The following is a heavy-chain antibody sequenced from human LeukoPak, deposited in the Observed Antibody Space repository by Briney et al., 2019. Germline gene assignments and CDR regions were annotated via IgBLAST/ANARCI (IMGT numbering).Heavy chain of an antibody. J-gene: IGHJ6*03. CDR1: GGSISSYY. CDR2: IYYSGST. V-gene: IGHV4-59*01. Sequence: SETLSLTCTVSGGSISSYYWSWIRQPPGKGLEWIGYIYYSGSTNYNPSLKSRVTISVDTSKNQFSPKLSSVTAADTAVYYCARVCYGRGYYYYMDVWGKGTTVTVSS. CDR3: ARVCYGRGYYYYMDV. D-gene: IGHD2-2*01.